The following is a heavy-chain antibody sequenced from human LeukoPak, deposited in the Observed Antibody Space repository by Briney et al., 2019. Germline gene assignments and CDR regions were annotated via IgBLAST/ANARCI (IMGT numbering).Heavy chain of an antibody. CDR3: ARDRYYGSGSYTQQYYYYGMDV. D-gene: IGHD3-10*01. CDR1: GYSFTSYW. V-gene: IGHV5-51*01. Sequence: GESLKISCKGSGYSFTSYWIGWVRQMPGKGLEWMGIIYPGDSDTRYSPSFQGQVTISADKSISTAYLQWSSLKASDTATYYCARDRYYGSGSYTQQYYYYGMDVWGQGTTVTVSS. J-gene: IGHJ6*02. CDR2: IYPGDSDT.